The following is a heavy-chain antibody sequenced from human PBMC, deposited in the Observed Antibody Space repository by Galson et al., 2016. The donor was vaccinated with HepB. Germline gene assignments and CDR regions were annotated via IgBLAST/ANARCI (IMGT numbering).Heavy chain of an antibody. CDR2: IYSGGNT. J-gene: IGHJ4*02. Sequence: SLRLSCAASGFTVSNNYMTWVRQAPGKGLECVSVIYSGGNTYYADSVKGRFTISRDNAKNSLFLQMIGLRAEDTAVYYCARDRGYSYGSDYWGQGTLVTVSS. CDR3: ARDRGYSYGSDY. V-gene: IGHV3-53*01. CDR1: GFTVSNNY. D-gene: IGHD5-18*01.